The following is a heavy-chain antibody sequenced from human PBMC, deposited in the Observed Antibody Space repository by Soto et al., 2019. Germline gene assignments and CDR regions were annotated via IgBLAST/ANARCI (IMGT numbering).Heavy chain of an antibody. CDR2: LYSSGNT. Sequence: SETLSLTCNVSGASINSYGWSWIRQPAGKGLEWIGRLYSSGNTDYNPSFKSRLTMSADVSQNHFSLKLFSVTAADTAVYFCARGPYSSGSYVLDSWGQGMLVTVSS. CDR1: GASINSYG. V-gene: IGHV4-4*07. J-gene: IGHJ4*02. CDR3: ARGPYSSGSYVLDS. D-gene: IGHD6-19*01.